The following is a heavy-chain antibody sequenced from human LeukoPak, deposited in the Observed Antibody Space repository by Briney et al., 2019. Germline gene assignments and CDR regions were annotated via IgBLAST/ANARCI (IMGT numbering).Heavy chain of an antibody. CDR1: GFTFSTHG. Sequence: GGSLRLSCAASGFTFSTHGMHWVRQAPGKGLEWVAFIRYDGINKYYADSVKGRFTISRDNSKNTLYLQMNSLRAEDTAVYYCAKDLDLYYYDSSGYPLPDYWGQGTLVTVSS. D-gene: IGHD3-22*01. CDR3: AKDLDLYYYDSSGYPLPDY. J-gene: IGHJ4*02. CDR2: IRYDGINK. V-gene: IGHV3-30*02.